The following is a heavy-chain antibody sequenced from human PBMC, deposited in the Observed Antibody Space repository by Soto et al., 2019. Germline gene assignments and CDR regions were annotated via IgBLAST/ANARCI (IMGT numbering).Heavy chain of an antibody. CDR3: AGDPFQGFGS. CDR2: SFGDGRT. V-gene: IGHV3-66*01. Sequence: VSEAPTKGLEGLSVSFGDGRTYYADSVKGRFTASRDSSENTLFLQINNLRAEDTAVYYCAGDPFQGFGSWGHGTLVTVSS. J-gene: IGHJ5*01.